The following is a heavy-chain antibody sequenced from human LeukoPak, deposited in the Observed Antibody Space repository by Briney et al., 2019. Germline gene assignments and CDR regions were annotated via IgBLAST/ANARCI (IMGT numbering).Heavy chain of an antibody. CDR3: ARVLDVDTPMARIDY. CDR1: GGTFSSYA. Sequence: SVKVSCKASGGTFSSYAISWVRQAPGQVLEWMGRIIPTLGIANYAQKFQGRVTITADKSTSTAYMELSSLRSEDTAVYYCARVLDVDTPMARIDYWGQGTLVTVSS. CDR2: IIPTLGIA. D-gene: IGHD5-18*01. V-gene: IGHV1-69*04. J-gene: IGHJ4*02.